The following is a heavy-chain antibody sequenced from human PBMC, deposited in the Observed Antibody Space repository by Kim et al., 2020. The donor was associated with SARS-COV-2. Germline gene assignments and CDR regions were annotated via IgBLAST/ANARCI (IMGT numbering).Heavy chain of an antibody. D-gene: IGHD3-10*01. J-gene: IGHJ6*02. CDR1: RFTFNNYW. V-gene: IGHV3-74*01. Sequence: GSLRLSCAVSRFTFNNYWINWVRHAPGKGLVWVSRISSDGSITNYSDSVKGRFTMSRDNAENTLYLQMNSLRAEDTAVYYCARGFFRDGFDFWGQGTMVTVSS. CDR3: ARGFFRDGFDF. CDR2: ISSDGSIT.